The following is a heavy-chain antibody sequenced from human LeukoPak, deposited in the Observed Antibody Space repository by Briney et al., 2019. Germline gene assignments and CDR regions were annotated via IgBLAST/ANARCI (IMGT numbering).Heavy chain of an antibody. J-gene: IGHJ4*02. CDR3: ARVGVYDFWSGYSYYFDY. CDR1: GGSIHTYY. V-gene: IGHV4-59*13. Sequence: SETLSLTCSVSGGSIHTYYWTWIRQPPGKGLEWIGNVYYSGTTYYNPSLKSRVTISVDTSKNQFSLKLSSVTAADTAVYYCARVGVYDFWSGYSYYFDYWGQGTLVTVSS. D-gene: IGHD3-3*01. CDR2: VYYSGTT.